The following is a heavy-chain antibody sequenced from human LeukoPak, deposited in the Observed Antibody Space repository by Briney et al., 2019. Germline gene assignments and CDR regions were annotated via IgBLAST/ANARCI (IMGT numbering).Heavy chain of an antibody. CDR2: TNSDGSST. V-gene: IGHV3-74*01. CDR1: GFTFSSSW. J-gene: IGHJ4*02. Sequence: GGSLRLSCAASGFTFSSSWVHWVRQAPGKGLVWVSRTNSDGSSTAYADSVKGRFTISRDNARNTLYLQMNSLRVEDTAFYYCVRALAGTDDYWGQGTLVTVSS. D-gene: IGHD6-19*01. CDR3: VRALAGTDDY.